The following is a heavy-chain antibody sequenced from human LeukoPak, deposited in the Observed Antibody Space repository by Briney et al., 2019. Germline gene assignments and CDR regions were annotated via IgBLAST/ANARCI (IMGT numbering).Heavy chain of an antibody. CDR3: ARVSQTVYFDY. J-gene: IGHJ4*02. CDR2: IYYSGST. D-gene: IGHD4-17*01. CDR1: GGSISSYY. V-gene: IGHV4-59*01. Sequence: SETLSLTCTVSGGSISSYYWSWIRQPPGKGLEWIGYIYYSGSTNYNPSLKSRVTISVDTSKNQFSLKLSSVTAADTAVYYCARVSQTVYFDYWGQGTLVTVSS.